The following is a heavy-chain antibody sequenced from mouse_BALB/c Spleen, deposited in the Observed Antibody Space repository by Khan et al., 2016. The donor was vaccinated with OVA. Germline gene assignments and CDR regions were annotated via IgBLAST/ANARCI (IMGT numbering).Heavy chain of an antibody. D-gene: IGHD2-10*02. V-gene: IGHV1-39*01. CDR3: TRGYGNYVRYYFDY. CDR2: IDPYYGGA. Sequence: VQLQQSGPELEKPGASVKISCKASGYSFTGYNMNRVKQSIGKSHEWIGNIDPYYGGATYNQKFKGKATLTVDKSSSTAYMQLKSLTSEDSAVYYCTRGYGNYVRYYFDYWGQGTTLTVSS. CDR1: GYSFTGYN. J-gene: IGHJ2*01.